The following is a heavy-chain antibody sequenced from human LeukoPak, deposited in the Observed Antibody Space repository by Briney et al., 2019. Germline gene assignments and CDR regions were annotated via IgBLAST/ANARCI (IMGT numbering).Heavy chain of an antibody. CDR2: IYSGGST. Sequence: GGSLSLSCAASGFTVSSNYMSWVRQAPGKGLEWVSVIYSGGSTYYADSVKGRFTISRDNSKNTLYLQMNSLRAEDTAVYYSARGRYEISAAMDVWGQGTTVTVSS. V-gene: IGHV3-53*01. D-gene: IGHD5-12*01. CDR3: ARGRYEISAAMDV. J-gene: IGHJ6*02. CDR1: GFTVSSNY.